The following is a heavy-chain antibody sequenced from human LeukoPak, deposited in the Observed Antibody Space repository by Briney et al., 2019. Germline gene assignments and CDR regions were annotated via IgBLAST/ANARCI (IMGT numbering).Heavy chain of an antibody. CDR3: ARGTGSLDY. D-gene: IGHD1-26*01. J-gene: IGHJ4*02. CDR2: TYSRSKWFN. Sequence: SQTLSLTCAISGDSVSSKSSSWNWIRQSPSRGLEWLGRTYSRSKWFNDYAVSVKSRISINPDTSKNQFSLHLTSVTPDDTAVYYCARGTGSLDYWGQGTRVTVSS. V-gene: IGHV6-1*01. CDR1: GDSVSSKSSS.